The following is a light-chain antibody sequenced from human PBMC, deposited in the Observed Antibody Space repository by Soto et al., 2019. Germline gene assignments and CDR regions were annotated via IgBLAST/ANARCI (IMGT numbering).Light chain of an antibody. J-gene: IGKJ5*01. V-gene: IGKV3-20*01. Sequence: EIVLTQSPGTLSLYPGETATLSCRASQSLGGNNLAWYHHRPGQAPRLLIYDSSRRATGIPDRFSGSGSGTDYTLTISRLEPEDFAIYYCQQYSGLITFGQGTRLEIE. CDR3: QQYSGLIT. CDR2: DSS. CDR1: QSLGGNN.